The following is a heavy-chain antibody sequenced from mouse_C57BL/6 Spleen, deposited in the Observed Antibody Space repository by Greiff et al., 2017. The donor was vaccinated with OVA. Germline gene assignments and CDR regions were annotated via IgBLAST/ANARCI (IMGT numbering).Heavy chain of an antibody. Sequence: EVQRVESGGGLVKPGGSLKLSCAASVFTFSDYGMHWVRQAPEKGLEWVAYISSGSSTIYYADTVKGRFTISRDNAKNTLFLQMTSLRSEDTAMYYCAIYYGSSYEYFDVWGTGTTVTVSS. J-gene: IGHJ1*03. D-gene: IGHD1-1*01. CDR1: VFTFSDYG. CDR2: ISSGSSTI. CDR3: AIYYGSSYEYFDV. V-gene: IGHV5-17*01.